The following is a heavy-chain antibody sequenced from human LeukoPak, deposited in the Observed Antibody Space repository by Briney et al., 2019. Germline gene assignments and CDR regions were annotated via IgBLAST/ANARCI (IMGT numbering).Heavy chain of an antibody. D-gene: IGHD3-16*02. CDR1: GGSISSTNYY. V-gene: IGHV4-39*07. CDR3: ARRRTSMITFGGVIVYFDY. CDR2: INHSGST. Sequence: PSETLSLTCTVSGGSISSTNYYWGRNPPPPGKGLEWISEINHSGSTNYNPSLKSRVTISVDTSKNQFSLKLSSVTAADTAVYYCARRRTSMITFGGVIVYFDYWGQGTLVTVSS. J-gene: IGHJ4*02.